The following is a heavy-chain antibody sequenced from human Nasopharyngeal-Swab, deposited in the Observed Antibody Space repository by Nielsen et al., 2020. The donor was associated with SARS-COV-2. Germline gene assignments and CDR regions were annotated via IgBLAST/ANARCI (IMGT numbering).Heavy chain of an antibody. Sequence: GESLKISCAASGFTFSSYGMHWVRQAPGKGLEWVAVISYDGSNKYYADSVKGRFTISRDNSKNTLYLQMNSLRAEDTAVFYCAKDASVYGIPYYFDYWGQGTPVTVSS. CDR2: ISYDGSNK. CDR3: AKDASVYGIPYYFDY. V-gene: IGHV3-30*18. CDR1: GFTFSSYG. D-gene: IGHD2-8*01. J-gene: IGHJ4*02.